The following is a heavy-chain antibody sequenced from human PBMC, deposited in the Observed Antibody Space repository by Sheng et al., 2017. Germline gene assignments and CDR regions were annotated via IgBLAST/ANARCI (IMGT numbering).Heavy chain of an antibody. J-gene: IGHJ5*02. CDR3: ARGIAAAGDNWFDP. Sequence: QVQLVQSGAEVKKPGSSVKVSCKASGGTFSSYAISWVRQAPGQGLEWMGGIIPILGIANYAQKFQGRVTITADKSTSTAYMELSSLRSEDTAVYYCARGIAAAGDNWFDPWGQGTLVTVSS. CDR2: IIPILGIA. D-gene: IGHD6-13*01. CDR1: GGTFSSYA. V-gene: IGHV1-69*04.